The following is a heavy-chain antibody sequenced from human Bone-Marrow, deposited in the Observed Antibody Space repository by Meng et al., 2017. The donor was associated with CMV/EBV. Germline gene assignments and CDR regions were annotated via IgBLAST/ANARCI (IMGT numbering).Heavy chain of an antibody. D-gene: IGHD3-16*01. CDR1: GYSFTDYY. Sequence: SVKVSCKASGYSFTDYYIHWVRQAPGQGLEWMGEIIPIVGTTTYAQKFQGRVTLITDEFTSTAYMELSSLRSDDTAVYYCASGRGTSSRVRDNWFDPWGQGTQVTVSS. CDR3: ASGRGTSSRVRDNWFDP. V-gene: IGHV1-69*05. CDR2: IIPIVGTT. J-gene: IGHJ5*02.